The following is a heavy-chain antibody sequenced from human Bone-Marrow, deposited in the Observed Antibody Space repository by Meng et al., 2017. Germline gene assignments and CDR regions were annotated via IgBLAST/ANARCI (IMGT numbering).Heavy chain of an antibody. J-gene: IGHJ4*02. CDR3: ARDAGRAAGPR. CDR1: GYTLTGYY. V-gene: IGHV1-2*06. D-gene: IGHD6-13*01. Sequence: QWQLVQSGAEVKQPGASVRVSCKASGYTLTGYYIHWVRQAPGQGLEWLGRIDCNNGGAIYAQKFQDRVTMTRDTSITTAYMDLSRLTSDDTAVYYCARDAGRAAGPRWGQGTLVTVSS. CDR2: IDCNNGGA.